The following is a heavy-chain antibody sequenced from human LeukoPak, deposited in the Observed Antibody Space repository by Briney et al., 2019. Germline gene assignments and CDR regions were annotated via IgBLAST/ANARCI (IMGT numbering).Heavy chain of an antibody. CDR3: ASSYGDYFYYYGMDV. Sequence: SETLSLTCAVYGGSFSGYYWSWIRQPPGKGLEWIGYIYYSGSTNYNPSLKSRVTISVDTSKNQFSLKLSSVTAADTAVYYCASSYGDYFYYYGMDVWGQGTTVTVSS. CDR1: GGSFSGYY. J-gene: IGHJ6*02. V-gene: IGHV4-59*08. CDR2: IYYSGST. D-gene: IGHD4-17*01.